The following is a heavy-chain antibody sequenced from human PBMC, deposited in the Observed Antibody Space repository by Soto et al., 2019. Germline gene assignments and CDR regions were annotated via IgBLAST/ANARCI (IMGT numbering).Heavy chain of an antibody. CDR2: FDPEDGET. CDR1: GYTFTSYG. CDR3: ATTGYPYAVY. V-gene: IGHV1-24*01. D-gene: IGHD2-15*01. Sequence: ASVKVSCKASGYTFTSYGISWVRQAPGKGLEWMGGFDPEDGETIYAQKFQGRVTMTEDTSTDTAYMELSSLRSEDTAVYYCATTGYPYAVYWGQGTLVTVSS. J-gene: IGHJ4*02.